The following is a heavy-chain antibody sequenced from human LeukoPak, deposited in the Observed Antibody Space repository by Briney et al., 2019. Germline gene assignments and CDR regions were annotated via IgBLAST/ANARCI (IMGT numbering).Heavy chain of an antibody. J-gene: IGHJ4*02. CDR1: GGSISSGGYY. V-gene: IGHV4-61*08. Sequence: SETLSLTCTVSGGSISSGGYYWSWIRQHPGKGLEWIGYIYYSGSTYYNPSLKSRVTISLDTSKNQFSLKLSSVTAADTAVYYCARLPYGRDYYPYYFDYWGQGTLVTVSS. CDR2: IYYSGST. D-gene: IGHD2-21*01. CDR3: ARLPYGRDYYPYYFDY.